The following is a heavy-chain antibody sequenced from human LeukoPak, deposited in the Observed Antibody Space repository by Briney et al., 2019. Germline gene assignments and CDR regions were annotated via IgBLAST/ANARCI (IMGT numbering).Heavy chain of an antibody. CDR1: GGSFSGYY. CDR2: INHSGST. V-gene: IGHV4-34*01. CDR3: ARKGWKKRFDP. D-gene: IGHD1-1*01. Sequence: PSETLSLTCAVYGGSFSGYYWSWIRQPPGKGLEWIGEINHSGSTNYNPSLKSRVTISVDTSKNQFSLKLSSVTAADTAVYYCARKGWKKRFDPWGQGTLVTVSS. J-gene: IGHJ5*02.